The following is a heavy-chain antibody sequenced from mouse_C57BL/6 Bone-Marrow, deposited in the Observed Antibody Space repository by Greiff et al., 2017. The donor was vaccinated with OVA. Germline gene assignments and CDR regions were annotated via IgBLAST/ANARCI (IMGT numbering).Heavy chain of an antibody. CDR1: GYIFTNYW. CDR3: ARGDYGNYVFDY. J-gene: IGHJ3*01. CDR2: IYPGTGNT. V-gene: IGHV1-76*01. Sequence: VQLQQSGAEVVRPGASVKLSCKTSGYIFTNYWIHWVKQRSGQGLEWIARIYPGTGNTYYNENFKVKATLTADKFSSTAYMQFSSLKSEDSAVYFCARGDYGNYVFDYWGQGTLVTVSA. D-gene: IGHD2-1*01.